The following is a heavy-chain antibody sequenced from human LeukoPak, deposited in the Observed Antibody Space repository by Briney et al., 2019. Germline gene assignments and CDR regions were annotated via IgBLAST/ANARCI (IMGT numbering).Heavy chain of an antibody. CDR2: IYYSGST. V-gene: IGHV4-59*01. CDR1: GGSISSYY. J-gene: IGHJ4*02. D-gene: IGHD1-26*01. CDR3: ARAPEGGSLDY. Sequence: SETLSLTCTVSGGSISSYYRSWIRQPPGKGLEWIGYIYYSGSTNYNPSLKSRVTISVDTSKNQFSLKLSSVTAADTAVYYCARAPEGGSLDYWGQGTLVTVSS.